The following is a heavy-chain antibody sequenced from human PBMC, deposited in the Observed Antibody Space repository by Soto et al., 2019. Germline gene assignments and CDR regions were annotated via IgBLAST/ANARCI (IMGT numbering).Heavy chain of an antibody. Sequence: SETLSLTCTVSGGSITSGGYYGSWIRQHPGKGLEWIGYIYYSGRTYYNPSLKSRVTISVDTSKNQFSLKLSSVTAADTAVYYCARACPLRVYYYILTDYYFFAYWARGTLVT. CDR2: IYYSGRT. J-gene: IGHJ4*02. CDR3: ARACPLRVYYYILTDYYFFAY. D-gene: IGHD3-9*01. CDR1: GGSITSGGYY. V-gene: IGHV4-31*03.